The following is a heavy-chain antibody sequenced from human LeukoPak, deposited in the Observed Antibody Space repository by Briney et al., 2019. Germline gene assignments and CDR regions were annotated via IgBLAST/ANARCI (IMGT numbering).Heavy chain of an antibody. J-gene: IGHJ6*03. CDR1: GGSISSYY. V-gene: IGHV4-59*01. D-gene: IGHD5-18*01. Sequence: PSETLSLTCTVSGGSISSYYWSWIRQPPGKGLEWIGYIYYSGSTNYNPSLKSRVTISVDTSKNQFSLKLSSVTAADTAVYYCARSGYSYGSLRPYYYYYMDVWGKGTTVTISS. CDR3: ARSGYSYGSLRPYYYYYMDV. CDR2: IYYSGST.